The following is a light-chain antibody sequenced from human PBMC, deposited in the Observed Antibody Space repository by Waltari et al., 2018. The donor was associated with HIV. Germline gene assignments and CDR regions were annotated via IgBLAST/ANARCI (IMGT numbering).Light chain of an antibody. CDR3: QVWLSFLDHPGV. CDR2: DGS. V-gene: IGLV3-21*02. J-gene: IGLJ3*02. Sequence: SYVLTQPPSVSVAPGQTARIPCGGDTIGTKSVHWYQQKPGQATVLVVYDGSVRPSGMPERISGSNSGNTATLTISRVEPGDEADYYCQVWLSFLDHPGVFGGGTKLTVL. CDR1: TIGTKS.